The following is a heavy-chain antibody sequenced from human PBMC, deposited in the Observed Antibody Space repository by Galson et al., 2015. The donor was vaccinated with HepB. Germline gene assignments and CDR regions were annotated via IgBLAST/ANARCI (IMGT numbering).Heavy chain of an antibody. D-gene: IGHD3-10*01. V-gene: IGHV4-39*01. CDR1: GGSISSSANY. CDR3: ARHILFGEIPDYFDY. J-gene: IGHJ4*02. CDR2: VYYSGRT. Sequence: SETLSLTCTVSGGSISSSANYWGWIRQPPGKGLEWIGSVYYSGRTYYNPFLNSRVTTSMDTSEKQFSLRLSSVTAADTAVYFFARHILFGEIPDYFDYWGQGILVTVSS.